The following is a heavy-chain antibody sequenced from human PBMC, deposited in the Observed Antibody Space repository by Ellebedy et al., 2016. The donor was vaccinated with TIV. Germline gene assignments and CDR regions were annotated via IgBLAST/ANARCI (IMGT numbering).Heavy chain of an antibody. Sequence: SETLSLXXTVSGYSISSGYYWGWIRQPPGKGLEWIGEINHSGSTNYNPSLKSRVTISVDTSKNQFSLKLSSVTAADTAVYYCARFLKNEYSSSLEDYWGQGTLVTVSS. CDR1: GYSISSGYY. D-gene: IGHD6-6*01. CDR3: ARFLKNEYSSSLEDY. V-gene: IGHV4-38-2*02. CDR2: INHSGST. J-gene: IGHJ4*02.